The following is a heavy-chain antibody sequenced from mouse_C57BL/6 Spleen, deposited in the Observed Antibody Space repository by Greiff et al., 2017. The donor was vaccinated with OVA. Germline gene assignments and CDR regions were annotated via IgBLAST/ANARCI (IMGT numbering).Heavy chain of an antibody. D-gene: IGHD4-1*01. CDR1: GYSITSGYY. CDR2: IRYDGSN. J-gene: IGHJ4*01. V-gene: IGHV3-6*01. Sequence: VQLQQSGPGLVKPSPSLSLTCSVTGYSITSGYYWNWIRQSPGNQLEWMGYIRYDGSNNYNPSLKNRISITRDTSKNQFFLKLNSVTTGDTATYYCYWSMDYWGQGTSVTVSS. CDR3: YWSMDY.